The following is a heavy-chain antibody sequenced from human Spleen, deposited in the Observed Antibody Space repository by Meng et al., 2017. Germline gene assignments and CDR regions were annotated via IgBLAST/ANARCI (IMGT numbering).Heavy chain of an antibody. CDR1: GYTFTSYG. J-gene: IGHJ4*02. CDR2: MNPNSGDT. Sequence: ASVKVSCKASGYTFTSYGISWVRQAAGQGLEWMGWMNPNSGDTHYAQKFQARVTMTGDTSISTAYMELSGLRSDDTAMYYCARDEDIAAAGKLFGDYWRKGTLLSVSS. V-gene: IGHV1-2*02. D-gene: IGHD6-25*01. CDR3: ARDEDIAAAGKLFGDY.